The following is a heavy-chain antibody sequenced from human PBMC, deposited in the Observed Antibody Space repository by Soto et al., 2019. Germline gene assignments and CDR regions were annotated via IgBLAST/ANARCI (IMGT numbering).Heavy chain of an antibody. J-gene: IGHJ6*02. Sequence: QITLKESGPPLVKPTQTLTLTCTFSGFSLSTSGVGVGWIRQPPGKALEWLALIYWDDDKRYSPSLKSRLTITKDTSKNQVVLTMTNMDPVDTATYYCAHSPSITIFGVVKGDYYGMDVWGQGTTVTVSS. D-gene: IGHD3-3*01. V-gene: IGHV2-5*02. CDR2: IYWDDDK. CDR1: GFSLSTSGVG. CDR3: AHSPSITIFGVVKGDYYGMDV.